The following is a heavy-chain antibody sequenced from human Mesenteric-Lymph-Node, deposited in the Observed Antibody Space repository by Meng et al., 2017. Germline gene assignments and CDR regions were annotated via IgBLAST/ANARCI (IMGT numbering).Heavy chain of an antibody. Sequence: GESLKISCAASGFTFSSYWMSWVRQAPGKGLEWVANIKQDGSEKYYVDSVKGRFTISRDNAKNSLYLQMNSLRAKDTAVYYCARDIHIAAADPTSYYGMDVWGQGTTVTVSS. J-gene: IGHJ6*02. CDR3: ARDIHIAAADPTSYYGMDV. D-gene: IGHD6-13*01. CDR2: IKQDGSEK. CDR1: GFTFSSYW. V-gene: IGHV3-7*01.